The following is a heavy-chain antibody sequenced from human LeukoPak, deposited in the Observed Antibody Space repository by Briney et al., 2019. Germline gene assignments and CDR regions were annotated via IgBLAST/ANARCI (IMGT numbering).Heavy chain of an antibody. J-gene: IGHJ6*02. CDR3: ARVAGIYYYYGMDV. V-gene: IGHV3-7*01. CDR1: GFTFSSYW. CDR2: IKQDGSEK. Sequence: PGGSLRLSCAASGFTFSSYWMSWVRQAPGKGLEWVANIKQDGSEKYYVDSVKGRFTISRDNAKNSLYLQMNSLRAEDTAVYYCARVAGIYYYYGMDVWGQGTTVIVSS. D-gene: IGHD6-19*01.